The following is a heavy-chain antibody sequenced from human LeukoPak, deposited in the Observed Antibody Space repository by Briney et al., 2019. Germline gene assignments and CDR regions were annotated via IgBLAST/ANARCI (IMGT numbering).Heavy chain of an antibody. CDR3: ARWVRGELWPYFGY. CDR2: ISSSSSTI. D-gene: IGHD3-16*01. V-gene: IGHV3-48*04. CDR1: GFTFSSYS. Sequence: PGGSLRLSCAASGFTFSSYSMNWVRQAPGKGLEWVSYISSSSSTIYYADSVKGRFTISRDNAKNSLYLQMNSLRAEDTAVYYCARWVRGELWPYFGYWGQGTLVTVSS. J-gene: IGHJ4*02.